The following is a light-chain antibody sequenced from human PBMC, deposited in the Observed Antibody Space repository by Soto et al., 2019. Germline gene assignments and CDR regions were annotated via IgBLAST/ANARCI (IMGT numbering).Light chain of an antibody. J-gene: IGKJ4*01. V-gene: IGKV3-20*01. CDR3: HQYSTSPLT. CDR1: QSVSSNY. Sequence: EIVLTQSPGTLSLSAWERATLSCRASQSVSSNYLAWYQQKPGQAPRLLIYGASKRATGIPDRFSGSGSGTDFTLTISRLEPEDFAVYYCHQYSTSPLTFGGGTKVDIK. CDR2: GAS.